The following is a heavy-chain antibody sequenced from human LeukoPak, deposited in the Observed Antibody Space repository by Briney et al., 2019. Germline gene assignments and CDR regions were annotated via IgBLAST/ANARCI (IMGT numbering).Heavy chain of an antibody. CDR1: GGSVINTNW. V-gene: IGHV4-4*02. J-gene: IGHJ4*02. Sequence: SETLSLTCGVSGGSVINTNWWTWVRQPPGKGLEWIGVVHLDGRTNYNPCLESRLTMSVDVSENQVSLKLTSVTAADTAVYYCAREGGFYRPLDYSGQGTLVTVSS. CDR2: VHLDGRT. D-gene: IGHD3-3*01. CDR3: AREGGFYRPLDY.